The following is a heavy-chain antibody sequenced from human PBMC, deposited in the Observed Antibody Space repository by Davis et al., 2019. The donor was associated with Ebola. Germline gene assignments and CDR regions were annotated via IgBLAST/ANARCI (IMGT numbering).Heavy chain of an antibody. J-gene: IGHJ6*02. Sequence: GESLKISCAASGFTFSSYEMNWVRQAQGKGLEWVSYISSSGSTIYYADSVKGRFTISRDNAKNSLYLQMNSLRAEDTAVYYCASSIAVPSYYYYYGMDVWGQGTTVTVSS. D-gene: IGHD6-19*01. V-gene: IGHV3-48*03. CDR2: ISSSGSTI. CDR1: GFTFSSYE. CDR3: ASSIAVPSYYYYYGMDV.